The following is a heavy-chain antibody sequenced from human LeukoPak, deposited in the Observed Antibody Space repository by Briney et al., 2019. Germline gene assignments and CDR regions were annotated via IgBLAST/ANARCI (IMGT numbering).Heavy chain of an antibody. Sequence: GGSLRLSCAASGFTFSSYAVSWVRQAPGKGLEWVSSISGGGSSTYYADSVEGRFTISRDNSKNTLYLQMNSPRVEDTAVYYCAKEGYSSSWYPWGQGNLVTVSS. CDR2: ISGGGSST. CDR1: GFTFSSYA. V-gene: IGHV3-23*01. D-gene: IGHD6-13*01. J-gene: IGHJ5*02. CDR3: AKEGYSSSWYP.